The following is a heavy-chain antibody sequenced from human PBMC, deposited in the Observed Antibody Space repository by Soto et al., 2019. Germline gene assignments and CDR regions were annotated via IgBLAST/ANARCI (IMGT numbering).Heavy chain of an antibody. CDR1: GGSISSGDYY. D-gene: IGHD6-19*01. CDR3: ARRLAVAGEGYFDY. J-gene: IGHJ4*02. Sequence: PWETLSLTCTVSGGSISSGDYYWRWIRQPPGRGLEWIAYIYYSGSTYYNPSLKSRVTISVDTSKNQFSLKLSSVTAADTAVYYCARRLAVAGEGYFDYWGQGTLVTVSS. V-gene: IGHV4-30-4*01. CDR2: IYYSGST.